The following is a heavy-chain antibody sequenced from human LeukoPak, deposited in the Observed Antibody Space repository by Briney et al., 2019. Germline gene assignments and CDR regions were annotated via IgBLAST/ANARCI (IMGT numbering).Heavy chain of an antibody. CDR1: GFTLSSYW. J-gene: IGHJ4*02. D-gene: IGHD3-3*01. CDR3: ARVGDYDFWSGYYRAVTFDY. Sequence: GGSLRLSRAVSGFTLSSYWMSWVRHAPGKGLEWVANIKQDGSEKYYVDSVKGRFTISRDNAKSSLYLQMRSLRAEDTAVYYCARVGDYDFWSGYYRAVTFDYWGQGTLATVSS. V-gene: IGHV3-7*01. CDR2: IKQDGSEK.